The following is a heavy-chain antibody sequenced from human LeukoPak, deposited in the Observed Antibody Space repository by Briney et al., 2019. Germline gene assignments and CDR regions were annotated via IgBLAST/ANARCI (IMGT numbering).Heavy chain of an antibody. Sequence: SETLSLTCTVSGYSISSGYYWGWIRQPPGKGLEWIGRIFTSGNTDYNPSLKSRVFISIETSKNRFSLTLNSVTAADTAVYYCATLRGDYYDSRAYDLWGQGTMVTVSS. D-gene: IGHD3-22*01. J-gene: IGHJ3*01. CDR3: ATLRGDYYDSRAYDL. V-gene: IGHV4-38-2*02. CDR2: IFTSGNT. CDR1: GYSISSGYY.